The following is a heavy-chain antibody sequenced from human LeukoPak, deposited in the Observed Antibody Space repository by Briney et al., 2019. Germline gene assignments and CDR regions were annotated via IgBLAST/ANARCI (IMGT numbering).Heavy chain of an antibody. D-gene: IGHD5-12*01. CDR1: GGSISSYY. J-gene: IGHJ3*02. Sequence: SETLSLTCTVSGGSISSYYWSWIRQPPGKGLEWIGYIFYSGNTNYNPSLKSRVTISGDTSKNQFSLKLTSVTAADTAVYYRARHSRPGYGDYENAFDIWGQGTMVTVSS. CDR2: IFYSGNT. V-gene: IGHV4-59*08. CDR3: ARHSRPGYGDYENAFDI.